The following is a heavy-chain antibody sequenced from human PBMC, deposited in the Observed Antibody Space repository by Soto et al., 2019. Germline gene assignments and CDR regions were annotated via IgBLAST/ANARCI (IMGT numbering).Heavy chain of an antibody. D-gene: IGHD3-22*01. CDR2: IYPGDSDT. CDR1: GYRFTNYW. V-gene: IGHV5-51*01. CDR3: ARGYDGTFDD. J-gene: IGHJ4*02. Sequence: PGMSLKISCKASGYRFTNYWIGWVRQMPGKGLEWMGVIYPGDSDTKYSPSFHGQVTSSADKSISTAYLQWSSLKASDAAMEYCARGYDGTFDDWGQGTVVTVAS.